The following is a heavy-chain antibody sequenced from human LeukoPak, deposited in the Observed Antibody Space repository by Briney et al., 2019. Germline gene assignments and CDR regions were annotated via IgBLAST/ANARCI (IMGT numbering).Heavy chain of an antibody. D-gene: IGHD3-3*01. CDR3: ARAGYDFWSGYFDY. J-gene: IGHJ4*02. V-gene: IGHV4-59*08. Sequence: SETLSLTCTVSGGSISSYYWSWIRQPPGKGLEWIGYIYYSGSTNYNPSLRSRVTISVDTSKNQFSLKLSSVTAADTAVYYCARAGYDFWSGYFDYWGQGTLVTVSS. CDR2: IYYSGST. CDR1: GGSISSYY.